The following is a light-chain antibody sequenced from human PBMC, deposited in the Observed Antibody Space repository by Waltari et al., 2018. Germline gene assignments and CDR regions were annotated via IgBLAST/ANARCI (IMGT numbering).Light chain of an antibody. CDR3: QQSYTYSYT. CDR2: KAS. Sequence: DIQMTQSPSTLSASVGDRVTITCRASENVSKWLAWYQQKPGKAPKLLVYKASTLRSGVPSRFSGSGSGTEFSLTISRLQPDDFATYYCQQSYTYSYTFGQGTKLEIK. J-gene: IGKJ2*01. V-gene: IGKV1-5*03. CDR1: ENVSKW.